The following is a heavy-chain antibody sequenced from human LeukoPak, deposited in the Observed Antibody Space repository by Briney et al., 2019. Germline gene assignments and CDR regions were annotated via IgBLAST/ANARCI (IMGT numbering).Heavy chain of an antibody. D-gene: IGHD2-2*01. J-gene: IGHJ6*04. CDR2: IYYSGST. CDR3: ARERVVPAASYYYYGMDV. V-gene: IGHV4-59*01. Sequence: SETLSLTCTVSGGSISSYYWSWIRQPPGKGLEWIGYIYYSGSTNYNPSLKSRVTISVDTSKNQFSLKLSSVTAADTAVHYCARERVVPAASYYYYGMDVWGKGTTVTVSS. CDR1: GGSISSYY.